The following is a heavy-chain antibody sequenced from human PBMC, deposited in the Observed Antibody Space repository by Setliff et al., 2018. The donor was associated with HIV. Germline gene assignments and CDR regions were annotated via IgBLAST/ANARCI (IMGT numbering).Heavy chain of an antibody. CDR1: GGSISSSSYY. J-gene: IGHJ5*02. CDR3: ASSSGWYGAAQFDP. V-gene: IGHV4-39*07. Sequence: SETLSLTCTVSGGSISSSSYYWGWIRQPPGKGLEWIGSIYYRGSTYYNPSLKSRVTISVDTSKNQFSLKLSSVTAADTAVYYCASSSGWYGAAQFDPWGQGTRVTVSS. CDR2: IYYRGST. D-gene: IGHD6-19*01.